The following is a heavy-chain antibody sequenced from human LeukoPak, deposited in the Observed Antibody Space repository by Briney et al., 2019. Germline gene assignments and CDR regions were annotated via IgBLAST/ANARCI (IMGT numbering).Heavy chain of an antibody. J-gene: IGHJ6*02. CDR2: IWYDGSNK. CDR1: GFTLSSYG. Sequence: GRSLRLSCAASGFTLSSYGMHWVRQAPGKGLEWVAVIWYDGSNKYYADSVKGRFTISRDNSKNTLYLQMNSLRAEDTAVYYCARDQDVDYYYYGMDVWGQGTTVTVSS. V-gene: IGHV3-33*01. CDR3: ARDQDVDYYYYGMDV.